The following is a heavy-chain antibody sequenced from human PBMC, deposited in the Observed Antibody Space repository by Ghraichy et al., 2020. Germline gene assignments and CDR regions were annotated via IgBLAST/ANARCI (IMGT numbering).Heavy chain of an antibody. CDR2: IYWNDDK. V-gene: IGHV2-5*01. CDR1: GFSLSTSGVG. J-gene: IGHJ4*02. Sequence: SGPTLVKPTQTLTLTCTFSGFSLSTSGVGVGWIRQPPGKALEWLALIYWNDDKRYSPSLKSRLTITKDTSKNQVVLTMTNMDPVDTATYYCAHVYDSSGYYPRQWYYFDYRGQGTLVTVSS. D-gene: IGHD3-22*01. CDR3: AHVYDSSGYYPRQWYYFDY.